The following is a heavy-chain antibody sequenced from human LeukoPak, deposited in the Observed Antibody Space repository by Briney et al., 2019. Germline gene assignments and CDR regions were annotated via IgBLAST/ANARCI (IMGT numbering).Heavy chain of an antibody. CDR1: GFTFSSYA. CDR2: IGSNGGST. J-gene: IGHJ3*02. V-gene: IGHV3-64*01. Sequence: GGSLRLSCAASGFTFSSYAVHWVRQAPGKGLEYVSAIGSNGGSTYYANSVKGRFTISRDNSKNTLYLQMGSLRAEDMAVYYCARDYEPHDYGDSGQAFDIWGQGTMVTVSS. D-gene: IGHD4-17*01. CDR3: ARDYEPHDYGDSGQAFDI.